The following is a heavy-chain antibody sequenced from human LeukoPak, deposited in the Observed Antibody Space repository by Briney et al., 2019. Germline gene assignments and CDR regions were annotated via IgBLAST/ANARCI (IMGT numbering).Heavy chain of an antibody. D-gene: IGHD2-15*01. V-gene: IGHV4-4*07. J-gene: IGHJ3*02. CDR1: GGSISSYY. CDR3: AKDPNAGIWAQAFDI. Sequence: SETLSLTCTVSGGSISSYYWSWIRQPAGKGLEWIGRIYTSGSTNYNPSLKSRVTMSVDTSKNQFSLKLSSVTAADTAVYYCAKDPNAGIWAQAFDIWGQGTMVTVSS. CDR2: IYTSGST.